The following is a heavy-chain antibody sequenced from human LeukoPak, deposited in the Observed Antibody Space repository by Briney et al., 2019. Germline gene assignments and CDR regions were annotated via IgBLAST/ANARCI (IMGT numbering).Heavy chain of an antibody. CDR1: GFTFSSYG. CDR2: IWYDGSNK. Sequence: PGGSLRLSCAASGFTFSSYGMHWVRQAPGKGLEWVAVIWYDGSNKYYADSVKGRFTISRDNSKNTLYLQMNSLRAEGTAVYYCARAVGDGYNALGYFDYWGQGTLVTVSS. CDR3: ARAVGDGYNALGYFDY. J-gene: IGHJ4*02. V-gene: IGHV3-33*01. D-gene: IGHD5-24*01.